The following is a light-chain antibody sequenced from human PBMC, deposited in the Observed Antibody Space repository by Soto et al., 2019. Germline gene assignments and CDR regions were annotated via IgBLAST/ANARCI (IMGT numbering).Light chain of an antibody. V-gene: IGKV3-20*01. CDR1: QSVSSNL. CDR2: GAS. Sequence: EIVLTQSPGTLSLSPGERATLSCRASQSVSSNLLAWYRQKPGQAPRLLIYGASSRATGIPDRFSGSGSGTDFTLTISRLEPEDFAVYYCQQYGSSPITFAQGTRLEIK. CDR3: QQYGSSPIT. J-gene: IGKJ5*01.